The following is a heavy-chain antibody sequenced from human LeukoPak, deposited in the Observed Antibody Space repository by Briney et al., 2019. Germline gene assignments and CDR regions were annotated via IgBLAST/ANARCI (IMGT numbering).Heavy chain of an antibody. CDR1: GYTLIDYY. D-gene: IGHD3-10*01. V-gene: IGHV1-2*02. Sequence: ASVKVSCKTSGYTLIDYYIHWVRQAPGQGLEWMAWINPNIGGTNYAQEFQGRVTLTRDTSITTAYMELSRLRSDDTAVYYCARAYYYGSGSYYTYYYYGMDVWGQGTTVTVSS. CDR2: INPNIGGT. CDR3: ARAYYYGSGSYYTYYYYGMDV. J-gene: IGHJ6*02.